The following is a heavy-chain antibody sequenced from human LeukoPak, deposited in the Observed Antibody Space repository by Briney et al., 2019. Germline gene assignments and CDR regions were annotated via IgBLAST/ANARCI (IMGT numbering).Heavy chain of an antibody. CDR3: AKSGVGGLRGGYFDY. J-gene: IGHJ4*02. V-gene: IGHV3-23*01. Sequence: GGSLRLSCAASGFTVSSNYMSWVRQAPGKGLEWVSGISGRGGNTYYADSVKGQFTISRDNSKNTLYLQMNSLRAEDTAVYYCAKSGVGGLRGGYFDYWGQGTLVTVSS. CDR2: ISGRGGNT. CDR1: GFTVSSNY. D-gene: IGHD4-17*01.